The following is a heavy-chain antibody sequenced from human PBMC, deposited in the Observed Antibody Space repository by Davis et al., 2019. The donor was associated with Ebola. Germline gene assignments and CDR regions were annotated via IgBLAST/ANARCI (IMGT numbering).Heavy chain of an antibody. CDR3: ARDMGIAARRGNWFDP. CDR2: ISAYNGNT. Sequence: ASVKVSCKASGYTFTGYYMHWVRQAPGQGLEWMGWISAYNGNTNYAQKLQGRVTMTTDTSTSTAYMELRSLRSDDTAVYYCARDMGIAARRGNWFDPWGQGTLVTVSS. D-gene: IGHD6-6*01. V-gene: IGHV1-18*04. J-gene: IGHJ5*02. CDR1: GYTFTGYY.